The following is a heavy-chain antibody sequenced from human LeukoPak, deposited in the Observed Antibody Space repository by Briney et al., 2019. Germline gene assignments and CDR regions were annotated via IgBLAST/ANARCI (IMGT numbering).Heavy chain of an antibody. V-gene: IGHV1-2*02. J-gene: IGHJ6*03. D-gene: IGHD3-9*01. CDR3: ARSAYYDILTGYLFYYMDV. CDR1: GYTFTGYC. CDR2: INPNSGGT. Sequence: ASVKVSCKASGYTFTGYCIHWVRQAPGQGLERMGWINPNSGGTNYAQKFQGRVNKTRDTSISTAYMELSRLRSDGTAVYFCARSAYYDILTGYLFYYMDVWGKGPTVTVSS.